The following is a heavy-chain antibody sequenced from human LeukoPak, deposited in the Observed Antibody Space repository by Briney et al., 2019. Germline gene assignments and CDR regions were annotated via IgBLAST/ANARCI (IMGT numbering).Heavy chain of an antibody. CDR3: ARDRIDYYDSSGYYSFDY. V-gene: IGHV3-30-3*01. CDR2: ISYDGSNK. CDR1: GFTFSGYA. Sequence: PGGSLRLSCAASGFTFSGYAMHWVRQAPGKGLEWVAVISYDGSNKYYADSVKGRFTISRDNSKNTLYLQMNSLRAEDTAVYYCARDRIDYYDSSGYYSFDYWGQGTLVTVSS. J-gene: IGHJ4*02. D-gene: IGHD3-22*01.